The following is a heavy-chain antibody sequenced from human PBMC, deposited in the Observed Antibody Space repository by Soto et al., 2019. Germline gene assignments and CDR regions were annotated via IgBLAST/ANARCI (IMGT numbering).Heavy chain of an antibody. CDR2: INTRSDT. CDR1: GFKFITPS. Sequence: LSYTAAGFKFITPSVHWIRKEQGKGLEWVSSINTRSDTFYADSVKGRFTISRDNANNSVSLQMNSLRADDTAVYYCAREETEWPLAFGLDVWGQATMV. V-gene: IGHV3-21*01. D-gene: IGHD3-3*01. CDR3: AREETEWPLAFGLDV. J-gene: IGHJ6*01.